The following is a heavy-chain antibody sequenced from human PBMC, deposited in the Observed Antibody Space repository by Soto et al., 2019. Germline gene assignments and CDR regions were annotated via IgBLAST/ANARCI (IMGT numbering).Heavy chain of an antibody. Sequence: VGSLRLSCAASGFTLGNYWMHWVRPAPGKGLVWVSRISDYGRINYADSVKDRFIISRDDARSELYLQLNDLRVEDTASYDCARGGLDPFDHCGQRALVTVSS. V-gene: IGHV3-74*01. D-gene: IGHD1-1*01. CDR1: GFTLGNYW. CDR2: ISDYGRI. J-gene: IGHJ4*02. CDR3: ARGGLDPFDH.